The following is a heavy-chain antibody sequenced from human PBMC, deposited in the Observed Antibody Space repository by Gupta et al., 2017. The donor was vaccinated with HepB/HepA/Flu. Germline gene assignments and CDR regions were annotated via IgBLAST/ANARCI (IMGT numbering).Heavy chain of an antibody. Sequence: MGWMNPNSGNTGYAQKFQGRVTMTRNTSISTAYMELSSLRSEDTAVYYCARGITKWLYYPEEEVRFDPWGQGTLVTVSS. D-gene: IGHD3-22*01. CDR3: ARGITKWLYYPEEEVRFDP. CDR2: MNPNSGNT. J-gene: IGHJ5*02. V-gene: IGHV1-8*01.